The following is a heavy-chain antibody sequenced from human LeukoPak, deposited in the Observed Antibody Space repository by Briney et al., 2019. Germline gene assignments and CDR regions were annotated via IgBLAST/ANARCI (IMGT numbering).Heavy chain of an antibody. V-gene: IGHV3-9*01. D-gene: IGHD1-1*01. Sequence: PGRSLRLSCAASGFTFDDYAMHWVRQAPGKGLEWVSGISWNSGSIGYADSVKGRFTISRDNAKNSLYLQVNSLRAEDTALYYCAKEGRYTGFFDYWGQGTLVTVSS. CDR1: GFTFDDYA. CDR2: ISWNSGSI. J-gene: IGHJ4*02. CDR3: AKEGRYTGFFDY.